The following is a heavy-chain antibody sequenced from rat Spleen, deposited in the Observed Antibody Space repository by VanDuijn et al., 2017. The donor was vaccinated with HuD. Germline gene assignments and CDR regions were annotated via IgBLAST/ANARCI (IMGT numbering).Heavy chain of an antibody. D-gene: IGHD1-12*02. J-gene: IGHJ3*01. CDR1: GFTFSNYG. CDR3: ARQGYYDGRFAY. V-gene: IGHV5-19*01. Sequence: EVQLVESGGGLVQPGRSLKLSCAASGFTFSNYGMHWIRQAPTKGLEWVASINSGGGGPYYPASMKGRFTISRDNAESTLYLQMDSLRSEDTANYYCARQGYYDGRFAYWGQGTLVTVSS. CDR2: INSGGGGP.